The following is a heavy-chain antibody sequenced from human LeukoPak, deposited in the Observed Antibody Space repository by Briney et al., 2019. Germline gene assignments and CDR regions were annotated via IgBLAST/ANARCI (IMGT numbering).Heavy chain of an antibody. CDR2: IYTSGST. CDR1: GFTLSNYW. V-gene: IGHV4-4*09. J-gene: IGHJ3*02. CDR3: ARQKCTSTSCLTKNAFDI. D-gene: IGHD2-2*01. Sequence: GSLRLSCAASGFTLSNYWMSGVRQPPGKGLEWIGYIYTSGSTNYNPSLKSRVTISVDTSKNQFSLHLSSVTAADTAVYYCARQKCTSTSCLTKNAFDIWGHGTMVTVSS.